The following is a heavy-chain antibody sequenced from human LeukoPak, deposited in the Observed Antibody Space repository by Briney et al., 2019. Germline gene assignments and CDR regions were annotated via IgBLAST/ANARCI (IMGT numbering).Heavy chain of an antibody. Sequence: GGSLRLSCAASGFTFSSYSMNWVRQAPGKGLEWVSYISSSSSTIYYADSVKGRFTISRDNAKNSLYLQMNSLRAEDTAVYYYARRRQQQLVQGWFDPWGQGTLVTVSS. J-gene: IGHJ5*02. CDR3: ARRRQQQLVQGWFDP. CDR2: ISSSSSTI. V-gene: IGHV3-48*04. D-gene: IGHD6-13*01. CDR1: GFTFSSYS.